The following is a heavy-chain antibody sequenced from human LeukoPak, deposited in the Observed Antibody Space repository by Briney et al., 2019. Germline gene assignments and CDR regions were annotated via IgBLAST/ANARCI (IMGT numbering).Heavy chain of an antibody. CDR3: AKTASPTPQYYYYMDV. CDR1: GFTFSNYA. Sequence: GGSLRLSCAASGFTFSNYAMNWVRQAPGKGLEWVSAISGGGGSTFYADSVKGRFTISRDDSKNTLHLQTNSLRADDTAVYYCAKTASPTPQYYYYMDVWGKGTTVTISS. D-gene: IGHD2-2*01. J-gene: IGHJ6*03. CDR2: ISGGGGST. V-gene: IGHV3-23*01.